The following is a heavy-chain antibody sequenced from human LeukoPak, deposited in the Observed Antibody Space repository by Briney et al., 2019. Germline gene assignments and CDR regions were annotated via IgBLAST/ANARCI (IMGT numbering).Heavy chain of an antibody. V-gene: IGHV4-59*05. CDR3: ARADRYSYVYGMDV. Sequence: PSETLSLTCTVSGGSISSYYWSWIRQPPGKGLEWIGSIYYSGSTYYNPSLKSRVTISVDTSKNQFSLKLSSVTAADTAVYYCARADRYSYVYGMDVWGQGTTVTVSS. CDR2: IYYSGST. D-gene: IGHD5-18*01. J-gene: IGHJ6*02. CDR1: GGSISSYY.